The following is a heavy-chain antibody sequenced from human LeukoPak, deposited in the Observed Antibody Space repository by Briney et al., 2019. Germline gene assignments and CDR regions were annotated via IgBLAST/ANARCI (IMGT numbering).Heavy chain of an antibody. D-gene: IGHD3-9*01. V-gene: IGHV3-21*01. CDR3: ARASSKQLAGYLPDGFDI. Sequence: AGSLRLSCAASGFTFSSYSMNWVRQAPGKGLEWVSSISSSGTYVYYADSVKGRFTISRDNAKNSLSLQMNSLRADDAAVYYCARASSKQLAGYLPDGFDIWGQGTMVTVSS. CDR1: GFTFSSYS. CDR2: ISSSGTYV. J-gene: IGHJ3*02.